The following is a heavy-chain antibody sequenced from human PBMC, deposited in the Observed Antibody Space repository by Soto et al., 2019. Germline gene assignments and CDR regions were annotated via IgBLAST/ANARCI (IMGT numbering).Heavy chain of an antibody. D-gene: IGHD2-8*01. CDR3: ARDANGFDY. CDR2: IWYDGSNK. J-gene: IGHJ4*02. Sequence: QVQLVESGGGVVQPGRSLRLSCAASGFTFSSYGMHWVRQAPGKGLEWVAVIWYDGSNKYYADSVKGRFTISRDNSKNSLYLQMNSLRAEDTAVYYCARDANGFDYWGQGTLVTVSS. V-gene: IGHV3-33*01. CDR1: GFTFSSYG.